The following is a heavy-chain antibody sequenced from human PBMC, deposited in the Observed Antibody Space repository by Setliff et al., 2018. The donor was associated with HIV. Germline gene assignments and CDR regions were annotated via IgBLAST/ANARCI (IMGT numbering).Heavy chain of an antibody. CDR2: IYHSGSA. CDR1: DDSISSGVYY. Sequence: SETLSLTCSVSDDSISSGVYYWSWVRQPPGKGLEWIGEIYHSGSANYNPSLKSRVAISLDKSRKQFSLKMTSVTAADTAVYYCTREYWGAPGWFDPWGQGTLVTVSS. D-gene: IGHD1-26*01. J-gene: IGHJ5*02. CDR3: TREYWGAPGWFDP. V-gene: IGHV4-4*02.